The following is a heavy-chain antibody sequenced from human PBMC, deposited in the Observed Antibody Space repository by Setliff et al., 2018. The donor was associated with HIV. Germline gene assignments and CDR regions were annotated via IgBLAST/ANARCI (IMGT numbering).Heavy chain of an antibody. CDR2: INPNSGGT. CDR3: AREGGTTEGNIVIVTAPFFYLDV. CDR1: GYTFTGYY. J-gene: IGHJ2*01. D-gene: IGHD2-21*02. Sequence: ASVKVSCKASGYTFTGYYMHWVRQAPGQGLEWMGRINPNSGGTNYAQKFQGRVTMTRDTSISTAYMELSRLRSEDTAVYYCAREGGTTEGNIVIVTAPFFYLDVWGRGTLVTVSS. V-gene: IGHV1-2*06.